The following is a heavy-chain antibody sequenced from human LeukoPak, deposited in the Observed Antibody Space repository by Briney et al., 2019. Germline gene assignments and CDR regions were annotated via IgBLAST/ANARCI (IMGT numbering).Heavy chain of an antibody. V-gene: IGHV3-11*04. J-gene: IGHJ4*02. D-gene: IGHD2-15*01. CDR1: GFTFSDYY. Sequence: NPWGSLRLSCAASGFTFSDYYMSWIRLAPGKGLEWVSYISSSGSTIYYADSVKGRFTISRDNAKNSLYLQMNSLRAEDTAVYYCARDRYCSGGSCYWTRDFDYWGQGTLVTVSS. CDR3: ARDRYCSGGSCYWTRDFDY. CDR2: ISSSGSTI.